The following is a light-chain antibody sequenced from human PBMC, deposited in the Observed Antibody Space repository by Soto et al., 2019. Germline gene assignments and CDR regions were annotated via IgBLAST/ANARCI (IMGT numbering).Light chain of an antibody. CDR3: QSYDRSLSGYV. Sequence: QSVLTQPPSVSGAPGQRVTISCTGSSSNIGAGYEVHWYQQVAGTAPKLLIYGDSNRPSGVPDRFSGSKSGTSASLAITGLQAEDEADYYCQSYDRSLSGYVFGTGTKLTVL. V-gene: IGLV1-40*01. J-gene: IGLJ1*01. CDR1: SSNIGAGYE. CDR2: GDS.